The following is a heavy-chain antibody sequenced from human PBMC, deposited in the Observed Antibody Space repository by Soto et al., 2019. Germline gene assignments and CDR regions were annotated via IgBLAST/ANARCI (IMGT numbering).Heavy chain of an antibody. V-gene: IGHV1-2*02. D-gene: IGHD6-19*01. Sequence: ASVKVSCKASGYTFTDYYMHWVRQAPGQGLEWMGWINPSSDATSYAQNFQGRVTMTRDTSISTFYMELSRLSSDDTAIYYCTRASAVAGGSSNSLPNDYWGQGTLVTVSS. CDR1: GYTFTDYY. CDR2: INPSSDAT. J-gene: IGHJ4*02. CDR3: TRASAVAGGSSNSLPNDY.